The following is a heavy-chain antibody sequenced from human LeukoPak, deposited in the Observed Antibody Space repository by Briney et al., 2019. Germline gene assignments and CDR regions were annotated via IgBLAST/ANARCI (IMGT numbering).Heavy chain of an antibody. CDR3: AREVSMTTVTTNFDY. CDR2: IFSNDEK. D-gene: IGHD4-11*01. J-gene: IGHJ4*02. Sequence: SGPTLVNPTETLTLTCTVSGFSLSNARMGVSWIRQPPGKALEWLAHIFSNDEKSYSTSLKSGLTISKDTSKSQVVLTMTNMDPVDTATYYCAREVSMTTVTTNFDYWGQGTLVTVSS. CDR1: GFSLSNARMG. V-gene: IGHV2-26*01.